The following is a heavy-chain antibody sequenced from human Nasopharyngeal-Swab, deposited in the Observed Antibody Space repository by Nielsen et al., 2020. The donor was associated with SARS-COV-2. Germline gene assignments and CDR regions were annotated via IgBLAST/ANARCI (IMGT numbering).Heavy chain of an antibody. D-gene: IGHD1-1*01. CDR1: GFTPDYN. V-gene: IGHV3-43*01. CDR3: VKDRSDYCSTTTCWSDGFDT. Sequence: GESLKISCAVSGFTPDYNMHWVRHVPGKGLEWVSLINGDGDRASYADSVRGRFVVSRVNSKSSVYLQMHSLRNEDTAFYYCVKDRSDYCSTTTCWSDGFDTWGQGTMVTVSS. CDR2: INGDGDRA. J-gene: IGHJ3*02.